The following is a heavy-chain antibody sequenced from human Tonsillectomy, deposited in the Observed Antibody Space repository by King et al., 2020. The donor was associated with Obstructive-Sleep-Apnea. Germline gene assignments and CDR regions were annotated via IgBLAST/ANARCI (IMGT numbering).Heavy chain of an antibody. V-gene: IGHV3-66*01. D-gene: IGHD3-3*01. Sequence: QLVQSGGGLVQPGGSLRLSCVASGFSVSKNYMTWVRQAPGKGLEWVSVIYSGGSTYYAEYVKGRFTISRDNYKNTLYVQMNNLRAEDTAVYYCSREWLLLGYYYGMDVWGQGTAVTVSS. J-gene: IGHJ6*02. CDR3: SREWLLLGYYYGMDV. CDR1: GFSVSKNY. CDR2: IYSGGST.